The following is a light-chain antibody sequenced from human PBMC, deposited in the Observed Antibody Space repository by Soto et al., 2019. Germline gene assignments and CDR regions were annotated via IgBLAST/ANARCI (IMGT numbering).Light chain of an antibody. Sequence: LTQPRSVSGAPGQSVTISCTGTSSDVGRYDYVSWYQQYPGEAPKLIIYDVTERPSGVPDRFSGSKSGNTASLTVSGLQAEDEADYYCSSYAGSNNFVFGSGTK. CDR1: SSDVGRYDY. V-gene: IGLV2-11*01. CDR3: SSYAGSNNFV. J-gene: IGLJ1*01. CDR2: DVT.